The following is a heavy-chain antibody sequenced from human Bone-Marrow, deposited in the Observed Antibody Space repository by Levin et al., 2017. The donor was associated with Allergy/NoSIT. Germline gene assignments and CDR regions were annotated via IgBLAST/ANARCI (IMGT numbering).Heavy chain of an antibody. CDR2: MNPNSGNT. Sequence: ASVKVSCKASGYTFTSYDINWVRQATGQGLEWMGWMNPNSGNTGYAQKFQGRVTMTRNTSISTAYMELSSLRSEDTAVYYCARTGWYGWDYYYYGMDGWGQGTTVTVSS. D-gene: IGHD6-19*01. CDR3: ARTGWYGWDYYYYGMDG. J-gene: IGHJ6*02. CDR1: GYTFTSYD. V-gene: IGHV1-8*01.